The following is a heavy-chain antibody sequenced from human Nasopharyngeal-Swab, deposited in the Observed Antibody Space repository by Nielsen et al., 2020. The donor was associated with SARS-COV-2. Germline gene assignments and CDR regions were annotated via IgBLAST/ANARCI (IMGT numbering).Heavy chain of an antibody. V-gene: IGHV3-33*01. D-gene: IGHD2-15*01. CDR2: IWHDGSNK. J-gene: IGHJ4*02. CDR3: ARESSWPKGGFDY. Sequence: WIRQPPGKGLEWVAVIWHDGSNKYYADSVKGRFTISRDNSKNTLYLQMNSLRAEDTAVYYCARESSWPKGGFDYWGQGTLVTVSS.